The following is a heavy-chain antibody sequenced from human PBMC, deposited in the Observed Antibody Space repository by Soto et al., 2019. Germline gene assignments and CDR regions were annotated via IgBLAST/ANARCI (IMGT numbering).Heavy chain of an antibody. CDR1: GYTFTSYD. Sequence: QVQLVQSGAEVKKPGASVKVSCKASGYTFTSYDVNWVRQATGQGLEWMGWINPNSGNTGYAQKFQGRVTMTRNTSISTAYMELSSLRSEDTAVYYCARARRIAGGGGFDPWGQGTLVTVSS. CDR3: ARARRIAGGGGFDP. V-gene: IGHV1-8*01. CDR2: INPNSGNT. J-gene: IGHJ5*02. D-gene: IGHD2-21*01.